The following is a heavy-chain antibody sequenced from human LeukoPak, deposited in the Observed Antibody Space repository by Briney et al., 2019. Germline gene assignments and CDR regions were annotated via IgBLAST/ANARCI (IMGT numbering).Heavy chain of an antibody. CDR2: ISPSGDIT. Sequence: GGTLRLSCAASGFTFSNHGMNWVRQAPGKGLEWVSGISPSGDITYYADSVKGRFTISRDNSKNTLYLEVIGLTAEDTAVYYCAKRYYYGSGSLKPDAFDIWGQGTMVTVSS. CDR1: GFTFSNHG. V-gene: IGHV3-23*01. CDR3: AKRYYYGSGSLKPDAFDI. D-gene: IGHD3-10*01. J-gene: IGHJ3*02.